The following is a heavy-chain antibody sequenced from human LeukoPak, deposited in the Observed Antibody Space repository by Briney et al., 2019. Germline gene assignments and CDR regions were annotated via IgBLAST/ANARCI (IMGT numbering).Heavy chain of an antibody. CDR3: ARNQLLSRYYFDY. CDR1: GFTFSNYR. V-gene: IGHV3-7*01. Sequence: GGSLRLSCAASGFTFSNYRMSWVRQAPGKGLEWVANIKQDGSEKFYVDSVKGRFTISRDNAKNSLYLQMNSLRAEDTAVYYCARNQLLSRYYFDYWGQGTLVTVSS. CDR2: IKQDGSEK. J-gene: IGHJ4*02. D-gene: IGHD2-2*01.